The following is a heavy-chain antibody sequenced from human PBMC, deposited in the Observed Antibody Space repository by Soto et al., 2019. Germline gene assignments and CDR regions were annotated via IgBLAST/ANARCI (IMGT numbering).Heavy chain of an antibody. CDR3: AKVWYYGSGTLYYFDY. D-gene: IGHD3-10*01. V-gene: IGHV3-23*01. Sequence: GGSLRLSCAASGFTFSSYAMSWVRQAPGKGLEWVSAISGSGGSTYYADSVKGRFTISRDNSKNTLYLQMNSLRAEDTAVYYCAKVWYYGSGTLYYFDYWGQGTLVTVSS. J-gene: IGHJ4*02. CDR1: GFTFSSYA. CDR2: ISGSGGST.